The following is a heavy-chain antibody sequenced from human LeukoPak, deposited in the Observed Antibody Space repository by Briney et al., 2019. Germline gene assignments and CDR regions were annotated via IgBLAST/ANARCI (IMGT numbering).Heavy chain of an antibody. V-gene: IGHV3-30*02. CDR3: VKERGPFDGFDV. J-gene: IGHJ3*01. Sequence: GGTLRLSCAVSGVSFSGYCWSWVRQAPGKGLEWVAEIRHGGSNRSYRDSVRGRFTFSRDNSKNPLSLQMNSLRVEDTAVYYCVKERGPFDGFDVWGQGTMVTVSP. CDR1: GVSFSGYC. CDR2: IRHGGSNR.